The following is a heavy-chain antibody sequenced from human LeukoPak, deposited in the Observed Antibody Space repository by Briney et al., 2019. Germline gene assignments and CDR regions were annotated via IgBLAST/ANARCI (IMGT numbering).Heavy chain of an antibody. D-gene: IGHD6-19*01. CDR3: ARDRFPISVPWLVHYYYCGMDV. Sequence: SQTLSLTCAISGDSVSSNSAAWNWIRQSPSRGLEWLGRTYYRSKWYNDYAVSVKSRITINPDTSKNQFSLQLNSVTPEDTAVYYCARDRFPISVPWLVHYYYCGMDVWGQGTTVTVSS. J-gene: IGHJ6*02. CDR2: TYYRSKWYN. CDR1: GDSVSSNSAA. V-gene: IGHV6-1*01.